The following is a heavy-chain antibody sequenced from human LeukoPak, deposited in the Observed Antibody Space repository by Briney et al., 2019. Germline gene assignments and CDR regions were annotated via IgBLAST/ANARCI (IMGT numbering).Heavy chain of an antibody. V-gene: IGHV3-21*01. J-gene: IGHJ4*02. Sequence: GGSLRLSCAASGFTFSDYSMNWVRQAPGRGLEWVSSIGGSSRSGFYADSMKGRFTISRDNTRNSLYLQMNSLRAEDTAVYYCAREISAGGFDYWGQGTLDTVSS. CDR2: IGGSSRSG. CDR1: GFTFSDYS. D-gene: IGHD6-13*01. CDR3: AREISAGGFDY.